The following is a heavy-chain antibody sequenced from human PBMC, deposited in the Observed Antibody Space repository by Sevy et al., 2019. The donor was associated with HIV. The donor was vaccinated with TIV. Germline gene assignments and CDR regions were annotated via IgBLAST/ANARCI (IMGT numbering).Heavy chain of an antibody. CDR2: IHYTGGT. V-gene: IGHV4-30-4*02. CDR1: GGFISNSDSY. J-gene: IGHJ4*02. D-gene: IGHD5-12*01. CDR3: ASKRGYNHGPFDY. Sequence: SETLSLTCTVSGGFISNSDSYWSWIRQSPGKGLEWIGYIHYTGGTYYNPFLKSRVAMSVDTSEKQFSLKLSSMTEADTAVYYCASKRGYNHGPFDYWGQGALVTVSS.